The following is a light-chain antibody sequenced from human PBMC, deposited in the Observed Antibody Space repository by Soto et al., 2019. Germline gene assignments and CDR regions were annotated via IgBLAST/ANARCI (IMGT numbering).Light chain of an antibody. J-gene: IGKJ1*01. V-gene: IGKV3-20*01. CDR1: QSVSNGN. Sequence: EIVLTQSPGTLSLSPGERATLSCRASQSVSNGNLAWYQQKPGQAPGLLIYATSSRATGIPDRISGGGSGTDFTLTIYGLEPEDFAVYYCQLYGSSPPWAFGQGTRVEI. CDR2: ATS. CDR3: QLYGSSPPWA.